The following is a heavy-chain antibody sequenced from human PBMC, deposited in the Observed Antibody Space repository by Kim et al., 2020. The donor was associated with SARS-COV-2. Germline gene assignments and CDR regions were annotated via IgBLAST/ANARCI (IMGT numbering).Heavy chain of an antibody. CDR3: ARDLGYMVRGVNYYYGMDV. CDR2: ISYDGSNK. D-gene: IGHD3-10*01. CDR1: GFTFSSYA. Sequence: GGSLRLSCAASGFTFSSYAMHWVRQAPGKGLEWVAVISYDGSNKYYADSVKGRFTISRDNSKNTLYLQMNSLRAEDTAVYYCARDLGYMVRGVNYYYGMDVWGQGTTVTVSS. V-gene: IGHV3-30*04. J-gene: IGHJ6*02.